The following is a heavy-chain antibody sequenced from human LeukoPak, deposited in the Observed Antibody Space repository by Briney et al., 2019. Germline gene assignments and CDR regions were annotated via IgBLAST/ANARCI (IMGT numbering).Heavy chain of an antibody. Sequence: PSETLSLTFTVSGGSISSYYWSWIRQPPGKGLEWIGYIYYSGSTYYNPSLKSRVTISVDTSKNQFSLKLSSVTAADTAVYYCARDRTGYCTNGVCSGTLDYWGQGTLVTVSS. J-gene: IGHJ4*02. CDR1: GGSISSYY. D-gene: IGHD2-8*01. CDR3: ARDRTGYCTNGVCSGTLDY. CDR2: IYYSGST. V-gene: IGHV4-59*12.